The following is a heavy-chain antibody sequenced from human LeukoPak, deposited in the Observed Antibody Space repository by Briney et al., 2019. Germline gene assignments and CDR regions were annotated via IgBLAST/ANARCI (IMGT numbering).Heavy chain of an antibody. CDR1: GGTFSSYA. Sequence: SVKVSCKASGGTFSSYAISWVRQAPGQGLEWMGGIIPIFGTANYAQKFQGRVTITTGESTSTAYMELSSLRSEDTAVYYCARHAHINRPGIAAAGAPTDYWGQGTLVTVSS. V-gene: IGHV1-69*05. CDR3: ARHAHINRPGIAAAGAPTDY. J-gene: IGHJ4*02. D-gene: IGHD6-13*01. CDR2: IIPIFGTA.